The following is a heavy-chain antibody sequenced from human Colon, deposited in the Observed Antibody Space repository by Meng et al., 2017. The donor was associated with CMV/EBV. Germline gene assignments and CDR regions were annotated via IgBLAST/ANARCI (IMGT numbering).Heavy chain of an antibody. Sequence: GESLKISCAASGFIFSSYGMHWVRQAPGKGLEWVAVIWYDGSNKYYADSVKGRFTISRDNSKNTLYLQMNSLRAEDTAVYYCAKTVTTNYYYGMDVWGQGTTVTVSS. D-gene: IGHD4-17*01. CDR3: AKTVTTNYYYGMDV. J-gene: IGHJ6*02. V-gene: IGHV3-33*06. CDR1: GFIFSSYG. CDR2: IWYDGSNK.